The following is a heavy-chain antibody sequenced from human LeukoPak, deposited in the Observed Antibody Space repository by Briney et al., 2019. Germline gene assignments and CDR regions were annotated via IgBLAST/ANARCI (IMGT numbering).Heavy chain of an antibody. CDR2: ISGSGGST. CDR3: ARGRDSSGYYYDWFDP. V-gene: IGHV3-23*01. Sequence: PGGSLRLSCAASGFTFSSYAMSWVRQAPGKGLEWVSAISGSGGSTYYADSVKGRFTISRDNSKNTLYLQMNSLRAEDTAVYYCARGRDSSGYYYDWFDPWGQGTLVTVSS. CDR1: GFTFSSYA. D-gene: IGHD3-22*01. J-gene: IGHJ5*02.